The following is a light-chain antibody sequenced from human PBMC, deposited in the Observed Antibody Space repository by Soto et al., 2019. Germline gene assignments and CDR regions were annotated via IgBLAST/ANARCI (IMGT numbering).Light chain of an antibody. Sequence: EIVLTQSPGTLSLSPGERATLSCRASQSISSTTSYLAWYQQKPGQAPRLLMYGASNRATGIPDRFSGSGSGTDFTLTISRLEPEDFAVYYCQQYGDSRTFGQGTKVEIK. CDR3: QQYGDSRT. J-gene: IGKJ1*01. CDR1: QSISSTTSY. CDR2: GAS. V-gene: IGKV3-20*01.